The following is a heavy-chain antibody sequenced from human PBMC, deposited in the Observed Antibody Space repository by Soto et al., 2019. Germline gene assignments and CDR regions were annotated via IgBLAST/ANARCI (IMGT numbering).Heavy chain of an antibody. CDR2: INPSGST. V-gene: IGHV4-34*01. Sequence: QVQLQQWGAGLLKPSETLSLTCAVYGGSFSGYYWSWIRQPPGKGLEWIGEINPSGSTNYNPSLKSRVTISVDTSKDQFSLKLSSVTAADTAVDYCARVLVGATVWFDPWGQGTLVTVSS. J-gene: IGHJ5*02. D-gene: IGHD1-26*01. CDR3: ARVLVGATVWFDP. CDR1: GGSFSGYY.